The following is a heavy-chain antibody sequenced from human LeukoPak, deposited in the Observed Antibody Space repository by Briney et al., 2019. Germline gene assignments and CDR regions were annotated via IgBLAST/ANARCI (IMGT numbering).Heavy chain of an antibody. V-gene: IGHV3-23*01. CDR1: GFTPSSYA. J-gene: IGHJ5*02. D-gene: IGHD2-2*01. CDR2: ISVSVGST. CDR3: AKDQEGVVVPAAMSSNWFDT. Sequence: GGSLRLSCAPSGFTPSSYATSWVRPAPEKGLEWVSAISVSVGSTYYADSVKGRCNISRHNSKDALYLQMNSLRAEDTAVDYGAKDQEGVVVPAAMSSNWFDTRGEGAL.